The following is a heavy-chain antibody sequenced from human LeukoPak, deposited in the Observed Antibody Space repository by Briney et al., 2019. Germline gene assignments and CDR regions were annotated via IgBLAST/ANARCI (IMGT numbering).Heavy chain of an antibody. D-gene: IGHD1-26*01. J-gene: IGHJ4*02. CDR3: ARGIVGATFLPDY. CDR1: GDTFTGYY. CDR2: ISAYNGNT. Sequence: ASVKVTCKASGDTFTGYYMHWVRQAPGQGLEWMGWISAYNGNTNYAQKLQGRVTMTTDTSTSTAYMELRSLRSDDTAVYYCARGIVGATFLPDYWGQGTLVTVSS. V-gene: IGHV1-18*04.